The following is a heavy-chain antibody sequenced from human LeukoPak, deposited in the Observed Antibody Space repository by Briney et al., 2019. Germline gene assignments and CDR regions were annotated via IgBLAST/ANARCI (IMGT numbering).Heavy chain of an antibody. J-gene: IGHJ5*02. CDR3: ARGDISYGDPWFDP. CDR1: GGSISSGVYY. D-gene: IGHD4-17*01. Sequence: SETLSLTCTVSGGSISSGVYYWSWIRQHPGKGLEWIGYIYYSGTTYYNPSLESRVTISVDTSKNQFSLKLSSVTAADTAVYYCARGDISYGDPWFDPWGQGTLVTVSS. CDR2: IYYSGTT. V-gene: IGHV4-30-4*08.